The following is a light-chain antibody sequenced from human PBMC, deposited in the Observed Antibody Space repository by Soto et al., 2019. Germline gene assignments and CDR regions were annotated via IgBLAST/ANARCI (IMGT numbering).Light chain of an antibody. CDR3: YSFTGSDTYV. CDR1: NSDVGSYNL. J-gene: IGLJ1*01. Sequence: QSVQTQPPSVSGSPGQSVTISCSGTNSDVGSYNLVSWYQQAPGTAPKVMIYEVNNRPSGVPDRFSGSKSGNTASLTISGLQPEDEADYYCYSFTGSDTYVFGTGTKVTVL. V-gene: IGLV2-18*02. CDR2: EVN.